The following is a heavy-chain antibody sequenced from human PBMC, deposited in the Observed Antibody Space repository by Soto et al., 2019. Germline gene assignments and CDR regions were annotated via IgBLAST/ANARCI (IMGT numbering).Heavy chain of an antibody. Sequence: PGGSLRLSCAASGFTFSSYAMSWVRQAPGKGLEWVSAISGSGGSTYYADSVKGRFTISRDNSKNTLYLQMNSLRAEDTAVYYCANPISGNSLLRREQPFDIWGQGTMVTVSS. CDR1: GFTFSSYA. CDR2: ISGSGGST. CDR3: ANPISGNSLLRREQPFDI. J-gene: IGHJ3*02. V-gene: IGHV3-23*01. D-gene: IGHD4-4*01.